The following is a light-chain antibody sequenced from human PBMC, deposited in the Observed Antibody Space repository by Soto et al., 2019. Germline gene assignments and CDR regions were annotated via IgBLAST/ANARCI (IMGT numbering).Light chain of an antibody. V-gene: IGLV1-40*01. CDR2: GNS. CDR3: QSYDSSLSGSWGV. Sequence: QSVLTQPPPVSGAPGQRVTISCTWSSSNNGAGYDVHWYQQLPGTAPKLLIYGNSNRPSGVPDRFSGSKSGTSASLAITGLQAEDEADYYCQSYDSSLSGSWGVFGTGTKVTVL. J-gene: IGLJ1*01. CDR1: SSNNGAGYD.